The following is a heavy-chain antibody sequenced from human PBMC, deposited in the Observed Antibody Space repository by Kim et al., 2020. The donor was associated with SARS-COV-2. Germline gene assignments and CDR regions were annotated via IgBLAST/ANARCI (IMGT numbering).Heavy chain of an antibody. Sequence: ADSVKGRITSSRDTTKNTLYLQTNSLRADDTALYYCARLRVAIAGGVFDPWGQGTLVTVSS. V-gene: IGHV3-74*01. CDR3: ARLRVAIAGGVFDP. J-gene: IGHJ5*01. D-gene: IGHD3-3*01.